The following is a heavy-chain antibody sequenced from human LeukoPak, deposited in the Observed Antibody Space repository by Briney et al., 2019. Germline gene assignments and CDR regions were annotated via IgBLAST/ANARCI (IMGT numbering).Heavy chain of an antibody. J-gene: IGHJ4*02. CDR3: ARFAKLGYCSSTSCHSFDY. Sequence: SETLSLTCAVYGGSFSGYYWSWIRQPPGKGLEWIGEINHSGSTNYNPSLKSRVTISVGTSKNQFSLKLSSVTAADTAVYYCARFAKLGYCSSTSCHSFDYWGQGTLVTVSS. CDR2: INHSGST. D-gene: IGHD2-2*01. V-gene: IGHV4-34*01. CDR1: GGSFSGYY.